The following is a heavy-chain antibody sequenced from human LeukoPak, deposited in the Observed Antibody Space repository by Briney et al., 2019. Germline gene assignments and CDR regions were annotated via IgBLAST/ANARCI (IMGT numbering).Heavy chain of an antibody. CDR3: ARDRYGDHTYFDY. D-gene: IGHD4-17*01. CDR1: GGSISSGGYS. V-gene: IGHV4-30-2*01. Sequence: SETLSLTCAVSGGSISSGGYSWSWIRQPPGKGLEWLGYIHHSGSAYYNPSLKSRVTISVDRSKNQFSLKLSSVTAADTAVYYCARDRYGDHTYFDYWGQGTLVTVSS. J-gene: IGHJ4*02. CDR2: IHHSGSA.